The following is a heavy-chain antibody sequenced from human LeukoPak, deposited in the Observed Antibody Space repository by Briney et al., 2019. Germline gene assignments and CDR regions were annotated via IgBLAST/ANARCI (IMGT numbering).Heavy chain of an antibody. J-gene: IGHJ5*02. CDR3: ARQRRGYSYGYEP. D-gene: IGHD5-18*01. CDR2: IYSGGST. V-gene: IGHV3-66*04. Sequence: PGGSLRLSCAASGFTVSSNYMSWVRQAPGKGLEWVSVIYSGGSTYYADSVKGRFTISRDNSKNTLYLQMNSLRAEDTAVYYCARQRRGYSYGYEPWGQGTLVTVSS. CDR1: GFTVSSNY.